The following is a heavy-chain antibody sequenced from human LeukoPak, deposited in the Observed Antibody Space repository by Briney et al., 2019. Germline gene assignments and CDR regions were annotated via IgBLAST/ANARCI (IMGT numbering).Heavy chain of an antibody. D-gene: IGHD3-10*01. CDR3: ARETGYYGSGSGIDY. CDR1: GGSISSYY. CDR2: IYTSGST. Sequence: PSETLSLTCTVSGGSISSYYRSCIRQPAGKGLEWIGRIYTSGSTDYNPSLKSRVTMAVDTSKNQFSLKLSSVTAADTAVYYCARETGYYGSGSGIDYWGQGTLVTVSS. V-gene: IGHV4-4*07. J-gene: IGHJ4*02.